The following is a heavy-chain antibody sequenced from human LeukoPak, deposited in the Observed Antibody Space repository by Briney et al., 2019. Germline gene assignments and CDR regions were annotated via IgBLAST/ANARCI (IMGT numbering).Heavy chain of an antibody. D-gene: IGHD1-26*01. CDR2: ISTLGST. Sequence: SQTLSLTCSVSGGSINNYYWTWIRQPAGKGLEWIGHISTLGSTNYNPSLKSRVSMSVDTSNYHFSLKLSFVTAADTAIYYCARVAQYLVGASSTAFFEYWGQGTLVTVSS. V-gene: IGHV4-4*07. CDR3: ARVAQYLVGASSTAFFEY. CDR1: GGSINNYY. J-gene: IGHJ4*02.